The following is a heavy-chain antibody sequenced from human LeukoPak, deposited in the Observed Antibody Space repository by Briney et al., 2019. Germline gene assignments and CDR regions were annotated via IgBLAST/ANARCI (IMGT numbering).Heavy chain of an antibody. CDR1: GRTFSSYA. Sequence: SVKVSCKASGRTFSSYAISWVRQAPGQGLEWMGRIIPILGIAHYAQKFQGRVTITADKSTSTAYMELSSLRSEDTAVYYCARAGYDILTGYYCDYWGQGTLVTVSS. CDR3: ARAGYDILTGYYCDY. CDR2: IIPILGIA. D-gene: IGHD3-9*01. V-gene: IGHV1-69*04. J-gene: IGHJ4*02.